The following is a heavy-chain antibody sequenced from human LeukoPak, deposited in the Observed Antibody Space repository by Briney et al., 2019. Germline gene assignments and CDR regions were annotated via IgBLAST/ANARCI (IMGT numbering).Heavy chain of an antibody. CDR3: TTDYGSGSYHYFNY. J-gene: IGHJ4*02. CDR2: IKSKTDGGTT. Sequence: SGGSLRLSRAASGFTFSNAWMSWVRQAPGKGLEWVGRIKSKTDGGTTDYAAPVKGRFTILRDDSKNTLYLQMNSLKTEDTAVYYCTTDYGSGSYHYFNYWGQGTLVTVSS. V-gene: IGHV3-15*01. CDR1: GFTFSNAW. D-gene: IGHD3-10*01.